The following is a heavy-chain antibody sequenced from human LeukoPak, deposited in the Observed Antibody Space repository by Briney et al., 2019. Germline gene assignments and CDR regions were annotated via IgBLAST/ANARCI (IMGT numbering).Heavy chain of an antibody. CDR1: GFTFSSYA. CDR3: ARVLSGRGSLYDYYYYMDV. Sequence: GGSLRLSCAASGFTFSSYAMSWVRQAPGKGLEWVSAISGSGGSTYYADSVKGRFTISRDISKNTLYLQMNSLRAEDTAVYYCARVLSGRGSLYDYYYYMDVWGKGTTVTISS. D-gene: IGHD3-10*01. CDR2: ISGSGGST. V-gene: IGHV3-23*01. J-gene: IGHJ6*03.